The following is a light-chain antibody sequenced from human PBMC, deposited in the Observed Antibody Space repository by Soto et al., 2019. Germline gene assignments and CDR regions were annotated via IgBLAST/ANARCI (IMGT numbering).Light chain of an antibody. J-gene: IGLJ1*01. CDR3: CSYAGSSTSLYV. V-gene: IGLV2-23*01. CDR2: EGS. CDR1: GSDVGSYNL. Sequence: QSALTQPASVSGSPGQSITISCTGTGSDVGSYNLVSWYQQHPGKAPKLMIYEGSKRPSGVSNRFSGSKSGNTASLTISGLQAEDEADYYCCSYAGSSTSLYVFGTGTKLTVL.